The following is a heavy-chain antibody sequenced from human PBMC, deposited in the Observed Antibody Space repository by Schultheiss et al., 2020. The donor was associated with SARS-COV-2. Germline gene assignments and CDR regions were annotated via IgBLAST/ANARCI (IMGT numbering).Heavy chain of an antibody. V-gene: IGHV1-18*01. J-gene: IGHJ6*02. CDR3: ATGFRELLNYYYYGMDV. D-gene: IGHD3-10*01. Sequence: ASVKVSCKASGYTFTSYGISWVRQAPGQGLEWMGWISAYNGNTNYAQKLQGRVTMTTDTSTSTAYMELRSLRSEDTAVYYCATGFRELLNYYYYGMDVWGQGTTVTVSS. CDR2: ISAYNGNT. CDR1: GYTFTSYG.